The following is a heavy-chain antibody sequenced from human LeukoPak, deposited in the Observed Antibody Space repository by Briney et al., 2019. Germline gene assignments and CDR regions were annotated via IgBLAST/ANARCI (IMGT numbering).Heavy chain of an antibody. V-gene: IGHV4-61*09. J-gene: IGHJ6*03. CDR1: GGSFRSGSSC. CDR2: IYTCVTT. D-gene: IGHD3-10*01. CDR3: ARAHYGSGSYGGYYYYYYYMDV. Sequence: PSETLSLTCTVSGGSFRSGSSCWTWIRQPAGKGLEWIGHIYTCVTTNYNPSLKSRVTMSVDTSKNQFSLKLSSVTAADTAVYYCARAHYGSGSYGGYYYYYYYMDVWGKGTTVTISS.